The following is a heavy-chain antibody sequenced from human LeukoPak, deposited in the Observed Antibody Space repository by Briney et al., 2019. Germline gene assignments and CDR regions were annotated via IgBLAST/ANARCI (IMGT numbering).Heavy chain of an antibody. CDR3: ATPSSPSFYYYYMDV. CDR1: GFTFSNYW. D-gene: IGHD3-16*02. Sequence: GGSLRLSCAASGFTFSNYWMHWVRQAPGKGLVWVSRIKSDGSSTNYADSVKGRFTISRDNAKNTLYLQMNSLRAEDTAMYYCATPSSPSFYYYYMDVWGKGTTVTVSS. CDR2: IKSDGSST. J-gene: IGHJ6*03. V-gene: IGHV3-74*01.